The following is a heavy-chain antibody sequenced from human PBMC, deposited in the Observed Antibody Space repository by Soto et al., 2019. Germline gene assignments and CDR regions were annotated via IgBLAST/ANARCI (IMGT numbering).Heavy chain of an antibody. CDR1: GDSMSSSLYF. CDR3: ARNRAAARPLSFFDS. CDR2: IYNSGQT. V-gene: IGHV4-39*01. D-gene: IGHD6-6*01. J-gene: IGHJ4*02. Sequence: SETLSLTCTVSGDSMSSSLYFWGWIRQPPGKGLEWIGNIYNSGQTYYNPSLKSRVSISVDTSKNQFSLQLSAVTAADTAVFYCARNRAAARPLSFFDSCGLGSLVT.